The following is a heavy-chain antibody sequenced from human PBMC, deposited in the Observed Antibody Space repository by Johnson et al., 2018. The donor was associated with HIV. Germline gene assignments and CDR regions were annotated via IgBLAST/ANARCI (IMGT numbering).Heavy chain of an antibody. Sequence: EVQVVESGGGLVQPGGSLRLSCVASGFTVSGNYMSWVRQAPGKGLEWVSGISWNSGSIGYADSVKGRFTISRDNAKNSMYLQMNSLRAEDTALYYCAKYTNRKLGIGNDAFDIWGQGTMVTVSS. V-gene: IGHV3-9*01. J-gene: IGHJ3*02. D-gene: IGHD7-27*01. CDR2: ISWNSGSI. CDR3: AKYTNRKLGIGNDAFDI. CDR1: GFTVSGNY.